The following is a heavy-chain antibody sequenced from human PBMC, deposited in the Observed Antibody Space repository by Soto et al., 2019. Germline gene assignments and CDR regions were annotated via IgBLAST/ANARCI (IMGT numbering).Heavy chain of an antibody. V-gene: IGHV3-48*03. CDR2: ISSSGSTI. CDR1: GFTFSSYE. J-gene: IGHJ6*02. D-gene: IGHD3-3*01. Sequence: EVQLVESGGGLVQPGGSLRLSCAASGFTFSSYEMNWVRQAPGKGLEWVSYISSSGSTIYYADSVKGRFTISRDNDKNSLYLQLNSLRAEDTAVYYCARDVGGSGSYYYYYGMDVWGQGTTVTVSS. CDR3: ARDVGGSGSYYYYYGMDV.